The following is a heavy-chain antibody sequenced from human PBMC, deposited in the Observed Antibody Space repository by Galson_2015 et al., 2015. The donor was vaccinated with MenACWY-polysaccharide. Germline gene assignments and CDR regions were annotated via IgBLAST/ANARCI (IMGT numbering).Heavy chain of an antibody. J-gene: IGHJ4*02. Sequence: SLRLSCAASGFTFDSNAMGWVRQAPGKGLEWVSGISGSGDDTYYTGSVKGRFTISRDNSKNTLYLQMNSLRAEDTAVYYCAKGTTVRGPALIILFDYSCQRTLVTVSS. V-gene: IGHV3-23*01. CDR3: AKGTTVRGPALIILFDY. CDR2: ISGSGDDT. CDR1: GFTFDSNA. D-gene: IGHD4-11*01.